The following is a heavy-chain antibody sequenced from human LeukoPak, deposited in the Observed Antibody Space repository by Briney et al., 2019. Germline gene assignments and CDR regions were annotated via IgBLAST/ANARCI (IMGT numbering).Heavy chain of an antibody. J-gene: IGHJ4*02. Sequence: SETLSLTCTVSGGSISSYYWGWIRQPPGKGLEWIGTIYYSGSTYYNPSLKSRVTISVDTSKNQFSLKLRSVTAADTAVYYCATGYTSNCPYNWGQGTLVTVSS. CDR1: GGSISSYY. CDR2: IYYSGST. V-gene: IGHV4-39*01. CDR3: ATGYTSNCPYN. D-gene: IGHD6-13*01.